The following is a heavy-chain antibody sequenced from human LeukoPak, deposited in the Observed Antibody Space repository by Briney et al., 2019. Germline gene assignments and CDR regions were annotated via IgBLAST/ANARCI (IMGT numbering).Heavy chain of an antibody. V-gene: IGHV3-48*01. Sequence: GGSLRLSCAASGFTFSSYSMNWVRQAPGKWLEWVSYISSSSSTIYYADSVKGRFTISRDNAKNSLYLQMNSLRAEDTAVYYCASAGYSSRRYSLHYWGQGTLVTVSS. CDR1: GFTFSSYS. CDR3: ASAGYSSRRYSLHY. J-gene: IGHJ4*02. CDR2: ISSSSSTI. D-gene: IGHD6-13*01.